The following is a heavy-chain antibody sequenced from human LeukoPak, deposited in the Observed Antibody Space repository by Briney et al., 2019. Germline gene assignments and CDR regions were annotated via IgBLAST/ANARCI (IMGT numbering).Heavy chain of an antibody. CDR3: ARVEEGYGSGRRENYYYYYMDV. CDR1: GGSISSYY. D-gene: IGHD3-10*01. V-gene: IGHV4-59*01. J-gene: IGHJ6*03. CDR2: IYYSGST. Sequence: SETLSLTCTVSGGSISSYYWSWIRQPPGKGLEWIGYIYYSGSTNYNPSLKSRVSMSVDTSKNQFSLKLSSVTAADTAVYYCARVEEGYGSGRRENYYYYYMDVWGKGTTVIISS.